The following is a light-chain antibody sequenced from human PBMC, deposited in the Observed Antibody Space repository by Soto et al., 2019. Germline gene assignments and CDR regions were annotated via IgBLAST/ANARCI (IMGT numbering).Light chain of an antibody. V-gene: IGLV1-40*01. CDR1: SSNIGAGYD. Sequence: QSVLTQPPSVSGAPGQRVTISCTGSSSNIGAGYDVHWYQQLPGTAPKLLIYGNSNRPSGVPDRFSGSKSGTSASLAITGLQAEDEADYYYQSYDSSLSASKVFGTGTKVTVL. CDR2: GNS. J-gene: IGLJ1*01. CDR3: QSYDSSLSASKV.